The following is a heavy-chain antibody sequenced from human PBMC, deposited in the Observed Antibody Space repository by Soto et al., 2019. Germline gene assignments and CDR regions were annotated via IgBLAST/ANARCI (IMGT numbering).Heavy chain of an antibody. Sequence: GGSLRLSCAASGFTFSSYGMHWVRQAPGKGLEWVAVISYDGSNKYYADSVKGRFTIPRDNSKNTLYLQMDSLRAEDTAVYYCAKCHPYGSGSIYYYYYYGMDVWGQGTTVTVS. D-gene: IGHD3-10*01. CDR3: AKCHPYGSGSIYYYYYYGMDV. CDR2: ISYDGSNK. J-gene: IGHJ6*02. CDR1: GFTFSSYG. V-gene: IGHV3-30*18.